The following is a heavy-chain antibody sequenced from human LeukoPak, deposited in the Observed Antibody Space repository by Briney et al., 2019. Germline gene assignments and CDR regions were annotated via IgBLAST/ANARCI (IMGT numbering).Heavy chain of an antibody. CDR1: GGSMRTYY. D-gene: IGHD5-12*01. Sequence: PSETLSLTCTLSGGSMRTYYWSWIRQPPGKGLEWIGYIYHSGSTNYNPSLKSRVTISVDTSKNQFSLKLSSVTAADTAVYYCARGGGYASPIGYWGQGALVTVSS. CDR3: ARGGGYASPIGY. CDR2: IYHSGST. J-gene: IGHJ4*02. V-gene: IGHV4-59*13.